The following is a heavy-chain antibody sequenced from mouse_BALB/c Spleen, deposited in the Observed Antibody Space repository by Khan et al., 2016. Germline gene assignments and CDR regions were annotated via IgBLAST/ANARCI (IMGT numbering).Heavy chain of an antibody. CDR1: GYTFSSYW. CDR3: ARTDRRGYFDY. Sequence: QVQLQQSGAELMKPGASVKISCKATGYTFSSYWIEWVKQRPGHGLEWIGEILPGSGSTNYNEKFRGKATFTADTSSNTAYMQIRSLTSKDSAVHYCARTDRRGYFDYWGQGTTLTVSS. J-gene: IGHJ2*01. CDR2: ILPGSGST. V-gene: IGHV1-9*01.